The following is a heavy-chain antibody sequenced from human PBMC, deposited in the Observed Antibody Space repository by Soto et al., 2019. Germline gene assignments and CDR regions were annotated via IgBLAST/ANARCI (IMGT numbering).Heavy chain of an antibody. CDR1: GYTFTSYP. V-gene: IGHV1-3*01. D-gene: IGHD3-22*01. CDR2: INAGNGDT. J-gene: IGHJ4*02. CDR3: ARDWTHYDSSGPGDY. Sequence: SVKDSCKASGYTFTSYPMHWGRQAPVQGLEWMGWINAGNGDTKYSQKFQGRVTITRDTSAITAYMELSSLRSEDTAVYYCARDWTHYDSSGPGDYWGQGTLVTVSS.